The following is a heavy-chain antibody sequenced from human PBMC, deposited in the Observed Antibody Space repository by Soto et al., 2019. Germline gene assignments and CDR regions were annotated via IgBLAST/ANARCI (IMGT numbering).Heavy chain of an antibody. J-gene: IGHJ3*02. Sequence: PSETLSLTCTVSGGSISSGDYYWSWIRQPPGKGLEWIGYIYYSGSTYYNPSLKSRVTISVDTSKNEFSLKLSSVTAADTTVYYCASRRNLDAFDIWGQGTMVTVSS. CDR2: IYYSGST. V-gene: IGHV4-30-4*01. CDR3: ASRRNLDAFDI. CDR1: GGSISSGDYY. D-gene: IGHD4-4*01.